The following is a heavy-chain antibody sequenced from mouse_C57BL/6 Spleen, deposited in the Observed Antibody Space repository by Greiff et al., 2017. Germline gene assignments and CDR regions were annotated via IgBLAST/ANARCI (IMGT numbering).Heavy chain of an antibody. CDR3: ARHEDYGSSYGEAWFAY. CDR2: FYTGSGSI. Sequence: VQLVESGAELVKPGASVKLSCKASGYTFTEYTIHWVKQRSGQGLEWIGWFYTGSGSIKYNEKFKDKATLTADKSSSTVYMELSRLTSEDSAVYFCARHEDYGSSYGEAWFAYWGQGTLVTVSA. D-gene: IGHD1-1*01. CDR1: GYTFTEYT. J-gene: IGHJ3*01. V-gene: IGHV1-62-2*01.